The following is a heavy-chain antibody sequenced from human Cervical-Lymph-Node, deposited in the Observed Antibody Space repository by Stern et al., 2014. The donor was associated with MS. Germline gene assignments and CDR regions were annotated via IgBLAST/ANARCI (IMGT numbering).Heavy chain of an antibody. Sequence: VQLVESGGGVVQPGRSLRLSCAASGFTFSSYALHWVRQAPGKGLEWVSSISNDGGQKYYADSLKGRFTISRDKSKNTLYLQMNSLRAEDTAVYYCARDVVGGLLYLGDRPGGMDVWGQGTTVTVSS. V-gene: IGHV3-30-3*01. CDR2: ISNDGGQK. J-gene: IGHJ6*02. CDR3: ARDVVGGLLYLGDRPGGMDV. D-gene: IGHD3-3*01. CDR1: GFTFSSYA.